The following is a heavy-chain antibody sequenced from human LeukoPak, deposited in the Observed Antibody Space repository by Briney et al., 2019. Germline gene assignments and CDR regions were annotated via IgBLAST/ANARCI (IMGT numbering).Heavy chain of an antibody. Sequence: GGSLRLSCAASGFTFTSYAMSWVRQAPGKGLEWVSSISGSGGGTFYAGSVKGRFTISRDNSKNTLYLQMNSLRAEDTAVYYCAKDHVDTAMGYFDYWGQGTLVTVSS. CDR2: ISGSGGGT. V-gene: IGHV3-23*01. CDR1: GFTFTSYA. D-gene: IGHD5-18*01. J-gene: IGHJ4*02. CDR3: AKDHVDTAMGYFDY.